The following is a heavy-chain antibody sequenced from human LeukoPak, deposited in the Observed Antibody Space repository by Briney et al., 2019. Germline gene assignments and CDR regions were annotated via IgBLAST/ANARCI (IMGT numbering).Heavy chain of an antibody. D-gene: IGHD2-2*01. J-gene: IGHJ4*02. CDR2: INHSGST. CDR1: GGSFSGYY. V-gene: IGHV4-34*01. CDR3: ARGITSCYDY. Sequence: SETLSLTCAVYGGSFSGYYWSWIRQPPGKGLEWIGEINHSGSTNYNPPLKSRVTISVDTSKNQFSLKLSSVTAADTAVYYCARGITSCYDYWGQGTLVTVSS.